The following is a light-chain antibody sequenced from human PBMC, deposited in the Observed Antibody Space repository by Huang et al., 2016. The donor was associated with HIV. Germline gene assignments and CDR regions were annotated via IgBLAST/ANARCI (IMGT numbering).Light chain of an antibody. CDR2: AAS. Sequence: DIQVTQSPSSVSASVGDRVTISCRTSQGISGWLAWYQQKPGKAPKLLIYAASSLQSGVPSRCSGSGSGTDFALTISSLQPEDSATYYCQQANSFPHLTFGGGTKVEIK. CDR3: QQANSFPHLT. CDR1: QGISGW. J-gene: IGKJ4*01. V-gene: IGKV1-12*01.